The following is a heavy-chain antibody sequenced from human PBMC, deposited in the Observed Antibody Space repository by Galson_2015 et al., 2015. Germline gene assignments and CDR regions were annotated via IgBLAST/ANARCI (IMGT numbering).Heavy chain of an antibody. CDR3: AREEAGGAFDI. Sequence: SLRLSCAASGFTFSSYGMHWVRQAPGKGLEWVAVIWYDGSNKYYADSVKGRFTISRDNSKNTPYLQMNSLKAEDTAVYYCAREEAGGAFDIWGQGTMVTVSS. D-gene: IGHD1-26*01. CDR2: IWYDGSNK. J-gene: IGHJ3*02. CDR1: GFTFSSYG. V-gene: IGHV3-33*01.